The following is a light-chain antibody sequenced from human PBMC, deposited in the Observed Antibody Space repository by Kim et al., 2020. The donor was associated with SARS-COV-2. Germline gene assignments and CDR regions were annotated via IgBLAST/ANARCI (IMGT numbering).Light chain of an antibody. CDR3: MQGTDWPRT. V-gene: IGKV2-30*02. CDR1: QGLVHSDGKTY. J-gene: IGKJ1*01. Sequence: ALTQSPLYLSVTLGQPASISCRSNQGLVHSDGKTYLHWFQQRPGQSPRRLINKISNRDSGVPDRFSGSGSGTDFTLKISRVEAEDVGIYYCMQGTDWPRTFGQGNKVDI. CDR2: KIS.